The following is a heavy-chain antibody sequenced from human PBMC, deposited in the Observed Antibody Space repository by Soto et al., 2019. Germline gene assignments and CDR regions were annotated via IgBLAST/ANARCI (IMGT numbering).Heavy chain of an antibody. J-gene: IGHJ4*02. CDR2: IIPIFGTA. Sequence: ASVKVSCKASGGTFSSYAISWVRRAPGQGLEWMGGIIPIFGTANYAQKFQGRVTITADESTSTAYMELSSLRSEDTAVYYCATARETYYYDSSGYSPFDYWGQGTLVTVSS. D-gene: IGHD3-22*01. V-gene: IGHV1-69*13. CDR1: GGTFSSYA. CDR3: ATARETYYYDSSGYSPFDY.